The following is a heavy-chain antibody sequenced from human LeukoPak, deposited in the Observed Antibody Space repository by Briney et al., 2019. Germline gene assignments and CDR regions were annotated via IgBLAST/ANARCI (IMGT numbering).Heavy chain of an antibody. CDR3: AKDPTVVGYYFDY. D-gene: IGHD4-23*01. CDR1: GFTFGSYA. Sequence: PGGSLRLSCAASGFTFGSYAMSWVRQAPGKGLEWVSAISGSGGSTYYADSVKGRFTISRDNSKNTLYLQMNSLRAEDTAVYYCAKDPTVVGYYFDYWGQGTLVTVSS. J-gene: IGHJ4*02. CDR2: ISGSGGST. V-gene: IGHV3-23*01.